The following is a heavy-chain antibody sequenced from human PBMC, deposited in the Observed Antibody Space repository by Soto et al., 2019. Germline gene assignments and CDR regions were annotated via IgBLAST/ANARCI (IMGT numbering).Heavy chain of an antibody. D-gene: IGHD6-19*01. CDR1: GFTFSSYA. CDR3: ARSDPSSGWCFQH. Sequence: QVQLVESGGGVVQPGRSLRLSCAASGFTFSSYAMHWVRQAPGKGLEWVAVISYDGSNKYYADSVKGRFTISRDNSKNTLYLQMNSLRAEDTAVYYCARSDPSSGWCFQHWGQGTLVTVSS. V-gene: IGHV3-30-3*01. J-gene: IGHJ1*01. CDR2: ISYDGSNK.